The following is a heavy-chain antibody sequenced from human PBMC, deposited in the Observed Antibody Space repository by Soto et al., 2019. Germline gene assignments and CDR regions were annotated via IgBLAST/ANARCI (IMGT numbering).Heavy chain of an antibody. V-gene: IGHV4-59*01. D-gene: IGHD3-22*01. CDR1: GGSISSYY. CDR3: ARVRYYDSSGYYSRDYYGTDV. CDR2: IYYSGST. J-gene: IGHJ6*02. Sequence: PSETLSLTCTVSGGSISSYYWSWIRQPPGKGLEWIGYIYYSGSTNYNPSLKSRVTISVDTSKNQFSLKLSSVTAADTAVYYCARVRYYDSSGYYSRDYYGTDVWGQGTTVTVSS.